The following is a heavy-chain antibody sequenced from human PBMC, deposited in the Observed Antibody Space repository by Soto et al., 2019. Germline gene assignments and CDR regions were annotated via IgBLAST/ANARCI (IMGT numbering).Heavy chain of an antibody. CDR2: ISYDGSNK. Sequence: VRQAPGKGLEWVAVISYDGSNKYYADSVKGRFTISRDNSKNTLYLQMNSLRAEDTAVYYCAKEARIAAAGTQFDYWGQGTLVTVSS. CDR3: AKEARIAAAGTQFDY. D-gene: IGHD6-13*01. V-gene: IGHV3-30*18. J-gene: IGHJ4*02.